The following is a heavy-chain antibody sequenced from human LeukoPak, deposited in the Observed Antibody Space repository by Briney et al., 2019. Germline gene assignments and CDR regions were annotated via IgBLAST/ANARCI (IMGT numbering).Heavy chain of an antibody. D-gene: IGHD2-15*01. J-gene: IGHJ4*02. CDR2: INPNNGDT. CDR1: GYTFTDYY. V-gene: IGHV1-2*02. CDR3: ARALDHSGGGYLYYFDY. Sequence: ASVKVSCKASGYTFTDYYMHWVRQAPGQGLEWMGWINPNNGDTNFAQKFQGRVTMTRDTTISTTYMELHRLRSDDTAVYYCARALDHSGGGYLYYFDYWGQGTLVTVSS.